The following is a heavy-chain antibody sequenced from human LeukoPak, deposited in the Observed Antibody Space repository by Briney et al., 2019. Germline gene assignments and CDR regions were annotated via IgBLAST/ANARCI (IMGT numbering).Heavy chain of an antibody. D-gene: IGHD3-10*01. V-gene: IGHV4-59*01. CDR3: ARDYGSGSLSLDAFDI. J-gene: IGHJ3*02. CDR1: CGSISSYY. CDR2: IYYSRIT. Sequence: PSETLSLTCTVSCGSISSYYWSWIRQPPGKGLEWIGYIYYSRITNYNPSLKSRSPIPVDTPKNQFTLKLSSVTAADTAVYYVARDYGSGSLSLDAFDIWGQGTMVSVSS.